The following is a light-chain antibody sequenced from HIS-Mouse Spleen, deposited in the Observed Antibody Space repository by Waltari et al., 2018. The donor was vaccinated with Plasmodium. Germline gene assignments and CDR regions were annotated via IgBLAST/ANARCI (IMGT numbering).Light chain of an antibody. Sequence: DIVMTQSPATLSVSPGARATLSCRARQCVSSNLAWYQQKPGQAPRLLIYGASTRATGIPARFSGSGSGTEFTLTISSLQSEDFAVYYCQQYNNWSFTFGPGTKVDIK. CDR1: QCVSSN. J-gene: IGKJ3*01. CDR2: GAS. V-gene: IGKV3-15*01. CDR3: QQYNNWSFT.